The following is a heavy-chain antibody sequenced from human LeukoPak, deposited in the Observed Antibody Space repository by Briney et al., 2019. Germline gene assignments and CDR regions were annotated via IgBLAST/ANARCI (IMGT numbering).Heavy chain of an antibody. CDR2: ISYDGSNK. J-gene: IGHJ4*02. Sequence: PGGSLRLSCAASGFTFSSYAMQWLRQAPGKGLVWVADISYDGSNKYYADSVKGRFTISRDNSKNTLYLQMNSLRAEDTAVYYCARDRYSSGWYAFDYWGQGTLVTVSS. CDR1: GFTFSSYA. D-gene: IGHD6-19*01. V-gene: IGHV3-30*04. CDR3: ARDRYSSGWYAFDY.